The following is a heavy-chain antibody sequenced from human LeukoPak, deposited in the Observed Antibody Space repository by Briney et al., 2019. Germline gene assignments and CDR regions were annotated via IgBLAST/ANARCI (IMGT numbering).Heavy chain of an antibody. V-gene: IGHV3-23*01. D-gene: IGHD1-14*01. CDR2: ISSSDANT. J-gene: IGHJ4*02. CDR1: GFTFRNYA. CDR3: AIREPIGY. Sequence: GSLRLSCAASGFTFRNYAMYWVRPAPGKGLEWVSAISSSDANTYYADSVKGRFTISRDNSKNTLYLQMNSLRAEDTALYYCAIREPIGYWGQGTLVTVSS.